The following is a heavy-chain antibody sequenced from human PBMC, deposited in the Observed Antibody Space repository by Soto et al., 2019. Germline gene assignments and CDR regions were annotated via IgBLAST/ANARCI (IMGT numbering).Heavy chain of an antibody. D-gene: IGHD4-17*01. Sequence: QVQLVESGGGVVQPGRSLRLSCSASGFTFSDYAIHWVRQAPGKGLEWVAVISDDGINKYTADSVKGRFIISRDNSKNTVFLQIRSLGPEDTAVYICERRPTTTVTAMGSGAQGTLVTVSS. CDR3: ERRPTTTVTAMGS. CDR1: GFTFSDYA. J-gene: IGHJ4*02. V-gene: IGHV3-30-3*01. CDR2: ISDDGINK.